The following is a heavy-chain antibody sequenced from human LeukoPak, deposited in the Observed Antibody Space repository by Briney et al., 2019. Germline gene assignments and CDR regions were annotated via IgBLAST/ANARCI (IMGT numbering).Heavy chain of an antibody. D-gene: IGHD5-12*01. V-gene: IGHV3-30*03. CDR2: VSYDGNNK. CDR3: ARVSGYDGLDY. CDR1: GFAFSSYG. Sequence: GGSLRLSCAASGFAFSSYGMHWVRQAPGKGLEWVAVVSYDGNNKYYGDSVKSRFTISRDNSKNTLYLQMNSLRPEDTAVYYCARVSGYDGLDYWGQGTLVTVSS. J-gene: IGHJ4*02.